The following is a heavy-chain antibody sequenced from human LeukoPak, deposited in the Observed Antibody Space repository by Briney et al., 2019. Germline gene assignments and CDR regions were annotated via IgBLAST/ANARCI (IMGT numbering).Heavy chain of an antibody. V-gene: IGHV3-23*01. Sequence: AGSLRFCCPASGFNFSSYAMSWVRQAPGKVLEGVSAFSGSGGRTYYADSVKGRFTISRDNSKNTLYLQMNSLRAEDTAVYYCAKDQGYRGYDYFDYWGQGTLVTVSS. CDR3: AKDQGYRGYDYFDY. CDR2: FSGSGGRT. D-gene: IGHD5-12*01. CDR1: GFNFSSYA. J-gene: IGHJ4*02.